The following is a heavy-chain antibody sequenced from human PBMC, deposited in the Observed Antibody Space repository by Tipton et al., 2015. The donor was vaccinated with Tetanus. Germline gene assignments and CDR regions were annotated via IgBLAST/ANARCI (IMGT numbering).Heavy chain of an antibody. CDR2: ISAYNGNT. CDR3: ARDRVLLWFGELLNPDY. V-gene: IGHV1-18*04. J-gene: IGHJ4*02. D-gene: IGHD3-10*01. CDR1: GYTFTSYG. Sequence: QLVQSGAEVKKPGASVKVSCKASGYTFTSYGISWVRQAPGQGLEWKGWISAYNGNTTYAQKLQGRVTMTTDTPTSPAYMELRCLRSDDTAVYYCARDRVLLWFGELLNPDYWGQGALVTVSS.